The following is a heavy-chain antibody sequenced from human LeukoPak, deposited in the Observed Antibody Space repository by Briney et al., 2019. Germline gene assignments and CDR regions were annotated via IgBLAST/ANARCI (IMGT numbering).Heavy chain of an antibody. Sequence: PSETLSLTCAVYGGSFSGYYWSRIRQPPGKGLEWIGEINHSGSTNYNPSLKSRVTISVDTSKNQFSLKLSSVTAADTAVYYCARVDDSSGYYYYYFDYWGQGTLVTVSS. D-gene: IGHD3-22*01. V-gene: IGHV4-34*01. J-gene: IGHJ4*02. CDR2: INHSGST. CDR3: ARVDDSSGYYYYYFDY. CDR1: GGSFSGYY.